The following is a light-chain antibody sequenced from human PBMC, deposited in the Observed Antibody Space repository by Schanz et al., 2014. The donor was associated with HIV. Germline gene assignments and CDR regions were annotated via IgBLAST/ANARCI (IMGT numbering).Light chain of an antibody. CDR2: ANM. J-gene: IGLJ3*02. V-gene: IGLV1-44*01. Sequence: QSVLTQPPSVSGTPGQRVTILCSGSSSNIGKNTVNWYQHLPGTAPKLLMYANMERPSGVPDRFSGSGSGTSASLAISGLQSEDEADYYCAAWDDSLKGWVFGGGTKLTVL. CDR3: AAWDDSLKGWV. CDR1: SSNIGKNT.